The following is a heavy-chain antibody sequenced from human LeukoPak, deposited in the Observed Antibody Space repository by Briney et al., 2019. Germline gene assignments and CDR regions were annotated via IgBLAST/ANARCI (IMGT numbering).Heavy chain of an antibody. CDR1: GYSFTSYW. J-gene: IGHJ5*02. CDR3: ARQVSKQGFDP. V-gene: IGHV5-51*01. Sequence: KYGESLKISCKGSGYSFTSYWIGWVRQIPGKGLEWMGIIYPGDSDIRYSPSFQGQVTISADKSISTAYLQWSSLKASDTAMYYCARQVSKQGFDPWGQGTLVTVSS. CDR2: IYPGDSDI.